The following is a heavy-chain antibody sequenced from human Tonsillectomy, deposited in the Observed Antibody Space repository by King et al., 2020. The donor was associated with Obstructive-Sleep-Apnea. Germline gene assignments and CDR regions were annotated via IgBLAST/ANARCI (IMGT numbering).Heavy chain of an antibody. Sequence: VQLQESGPGLVRPSETLSLTCSVSGGSLNIHYWSWIRRPPGKGLEWMGYIYYSGSINYKPSLKSRLTISVDTPKNQFSLMLRSVTAADTAMYDCAGVADGYKLFDYWGQGTLVTVSS. CDR3: AGVADGYKLFDY. CDR1: GGSLNIHY. CDR2: IYYSGSI. V-gene: IGHV4-59*11. J-gene: IGHJ4*02. D-gene: IGHD5-24*01.